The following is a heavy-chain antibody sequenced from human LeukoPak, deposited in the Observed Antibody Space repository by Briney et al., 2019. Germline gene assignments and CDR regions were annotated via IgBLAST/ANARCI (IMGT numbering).Heavy chain of an antibody. CDR3: ASQLGYCSGGSCYSGAFDI. J-gene: IGHJ3*02. V-gene: IGHV3-48*03. D-gene: IGHD2-15*01. Sequence: PGGSLRLSCAASGXTFSSYEMNWVRQAPGKGLEWVSYISSSGSTIYYADSVKGRFTISRDNAKNSLYLQMNSLRAEDTAVYYCASQLGYCSGGSCYSGAFDIWGQGTMVTVSS. CDR1: GXTFSSYE. CDR2: ISSSGSTI.